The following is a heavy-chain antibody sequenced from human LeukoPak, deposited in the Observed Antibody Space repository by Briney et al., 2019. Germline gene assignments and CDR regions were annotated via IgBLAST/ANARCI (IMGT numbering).Heavy chain of an antibody. CDR2: INPNSGGT. J-gene: IGHJ5*02. V-gene: IGHV1-2*02. CDR1: GYTFTGYY. D-gene: IGHD3-16*01. Sequence: ASVKVSCKASGYTFTGYYMHWVRQAPGQGLEWMGWINPNSGGTNYAQKFQGRVTMTRDTSISTAYMELSRLRSEDTAVYYCARALGGFRGDWFDPWGQGTLVTVSS. CDR3: ARALGGFRGDWFDP.